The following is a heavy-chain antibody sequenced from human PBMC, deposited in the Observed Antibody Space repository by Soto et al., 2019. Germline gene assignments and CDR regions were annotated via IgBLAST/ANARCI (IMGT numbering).Heavy chain of an antibody. D-gene: IGHD5-12*01. CDR2: INPNGGVT. CDR3: ARESGGATATLDYYYFYMDV. J-gene: IGHJ6*03. V-gene: IGHV1-2*04. CDR1: GDSFNDYY. Sequence: QVQLVQSGAEVRKPGASVTVSCRSSGDSFNDYYIHWVRQAPGQGFEWMGWINPNGGVTKYAQKFQCWVSMTRDTSIRTVYMQLSRLRPDDTAVYYCARESGGATATLDYYYFYMDVWGTGTTVTVSS.